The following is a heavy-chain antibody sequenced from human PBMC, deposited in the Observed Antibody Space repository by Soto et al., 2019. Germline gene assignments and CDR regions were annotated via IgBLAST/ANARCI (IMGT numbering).Heavy chain of an antibody. D-gene: IGHD2-15*01. J-gene: IGHJ5*02. V-gene: IGHV4-34*01. CDR3: ARPARYCSGGSCYSGFGFDP. CDR1: GGSFSGYY. Sequence: SETLSLTCAVYGGSFSGYYWSWIRQPPGKGLEWIGEINHSGSTNYNPSLKSRVTISVDTSKNQFSLKLSSVTAADTAVYYCARPARYCSGGSCYSGFGFDPWGQGTLVTVSS. CDR2: INHSGST.